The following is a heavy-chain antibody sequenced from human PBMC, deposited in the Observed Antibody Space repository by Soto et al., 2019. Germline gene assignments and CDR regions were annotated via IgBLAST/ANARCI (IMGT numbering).Heavy chain of an antibody. V-gene: IGHV4-34*01. J-gene: IGHJ5*02. CDR3: ARARGVKVRLWFDP. D-gene: IGHD3-10*01. CDR2: INHSGST. Sequence: SETLSLTCAVYGGSFSGYYWSWIRQPPGKGLEWIGEINHSGSTNYNPSLKSRVTISVDTSKNQFSLKLSSVTAADTAVYYCARARGVKVRLWFDPWGQGTLVTVSS. CDR1: GGSFSGYY.